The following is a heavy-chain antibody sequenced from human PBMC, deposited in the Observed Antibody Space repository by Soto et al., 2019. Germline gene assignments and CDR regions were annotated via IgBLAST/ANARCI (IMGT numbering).Heavy chain of an antibody. V-gene: IGHV4-4*07. CDR1: GASISAYA. Sequence: SETLSLTCTVSGASISAYAWSWIRQPAGKGLEWIGRLYSSGNTNYNPSFKSRLTMSADTSKNQFSLKLSSVTAADTAVYYCARGPYSSGWYVLDYWGQGTLVTVSS. CDR2: LYSSGNT. D-gene: IGHD6-19*01. CDR3: ARGPYSSGWYVLDY. J-gene: IGHJ4*02.